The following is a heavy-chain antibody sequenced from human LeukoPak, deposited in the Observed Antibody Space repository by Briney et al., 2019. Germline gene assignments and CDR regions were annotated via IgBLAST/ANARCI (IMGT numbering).Heavy chain of an antibody. CDR2: IYYSGST. J-gene: IGHJ3*02. CDR3: GGGRLYMGGFQLLRAALENAFDI. D-gene: IGHD4-11*01. V-gene: IGHV4-59*01. Sequence: SETLSLTCTVSGGSISSYYWSWIRQPPGKGLEWIGYIYYSGSTNYNPSLKSRVTISVDTSKNQFSLKLSSVTAADTGVDYRGGGRLYMGGFQLLRAALENAFDIWGQGTMVTVSS. CDR1: GGSISSYY.